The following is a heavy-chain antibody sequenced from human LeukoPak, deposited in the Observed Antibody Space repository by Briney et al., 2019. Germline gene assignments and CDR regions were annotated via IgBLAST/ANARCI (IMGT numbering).Heavy chain of an antibody. J-gene: IGHJ4*02. CDR3: AQPPPFDY. Sequence: GRSLRLSCAASGFTFSSYAMHWVRQAPGKGLEWVAVISYDGSNKYYADSVKGRFTISRDNSKNTLYLQMNSLRAEDTAVYYCAQPPPFDYWGQGTLVTVSS. CDR1: GFTFSSYA. V-gene: IGHV3-30-3*01. CDR2: ISYDGSNK.